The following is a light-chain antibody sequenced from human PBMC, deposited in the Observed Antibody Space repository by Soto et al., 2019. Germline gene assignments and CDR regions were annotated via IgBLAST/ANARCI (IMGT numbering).Light chain of an antibody. Sequence: EIVLTQSPGTLSLSPGERATHSCRASQSVSSSYLAWYQQKPGQAPRLLIYGASSRATGIPDRFSGSGSGTDFTLTISRLEPEDFAVYYCQQYGSSPSVTFGQGTRLEIK. CDR1: QSVSSSY. V-gene: IGKV3-20*01. CDR3: QQYGSSPSVT. CDR2: GAS. J-gene: IGKJ5*01.